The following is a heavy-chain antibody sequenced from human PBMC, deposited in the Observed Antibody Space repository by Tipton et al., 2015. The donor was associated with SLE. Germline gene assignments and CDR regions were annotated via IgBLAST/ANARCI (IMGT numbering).Heavy chain of an antibody. CDR3: ARDAFDAFDI. CDR1: GFTFSNYW. CDR2: INSDGSST. Sequence: AVSGFTFSNYWMHWVRQAPGKGLVWVSRINSDGSSTTYADSVKGRFTISRDNAKNTVSLQMNSLRAEDTAVYYCARDAFDAFDICGQGTMVTVS. V-gene: IGHV3-74*01. J-gene: IGHJ3*02.